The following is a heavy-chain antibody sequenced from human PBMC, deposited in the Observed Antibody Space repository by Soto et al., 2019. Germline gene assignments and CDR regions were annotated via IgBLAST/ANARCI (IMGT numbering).Heavy chain of an antibody. CDR2: ISPYNGNT. D-gene: IGHD2-15*01. CDR3: AREDRYYGMDV. CDR1: GYTFSSYD. V-gene: IGHV1-18*01. Sequence: QGQLVQSGAEVKKPGASVKVSCKTAGYTFSSYDIGWVRQAPGQGLEWMGWISPYNGNTNYAQKFQGRVTMTTDIATKTAYIELRSLRTDATAVYYCAREDRYYGMDVWGQGTKVTGSS. J-gene: IGHJ6*02.